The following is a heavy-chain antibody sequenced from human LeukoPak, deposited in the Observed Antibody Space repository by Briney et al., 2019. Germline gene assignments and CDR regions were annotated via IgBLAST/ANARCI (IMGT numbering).Heavy chain of an antibody. CDR2: IYPGDSDT. D-gene: IGHD6-13*01. J-gene: IGHJ4*02. CDR3: ARPSSSSWYPIYYFDY. CDR1: GYSFTSYW. Sequence: GESLKISCKGSGYSFTSYWIGWVRQMPGKGLEWMGIIYPGDSDTRYSPSFQGQVPISADKSISTAYLQWSSLKASDTAMYYCARPSSSSWYPIYYFDYWGQGTLVTVSS. V-gene: IGHV5-51*01.